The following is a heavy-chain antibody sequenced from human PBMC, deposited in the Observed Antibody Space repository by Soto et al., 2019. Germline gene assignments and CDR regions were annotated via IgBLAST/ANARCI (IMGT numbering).Heavy chain of an antibody. D-gene: IGHD6-13*01. CDR2: IWYDGSNK. V-gene: IGHV3-33*01. CDR1: GFTFSSYG. Sequence: QVQLVESGGGVVQPGRSLRLSCAASGFTFSSYGMHWVRQAPGKGLEWVAVIWYDGSNKYYADSVKGRFTISRDNSKNTLYLQMNSLRAEDTAVYYCARALTRIAAADHDAFDIWGQGTMVTVSS. J-gene: IGHJ3*02. CDR3: ARALTRIAAADHDAFDI.